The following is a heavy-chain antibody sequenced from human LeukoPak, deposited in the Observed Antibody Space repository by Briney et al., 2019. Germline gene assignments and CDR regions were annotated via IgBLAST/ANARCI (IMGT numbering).Heavy chain of an antibody. CDR1: GVSISSGGYY. Sequence: PSETLSLTCTVSGVSISSGGYYWSWLRQHPGKGLEWIGYIYYSGSTYYNPSLKSRVTISVDTSKSQFSLKLSSVTAADTAVYYCARVSVGILPNWFDPWGQGTLVTVSS. CDR2: IYYSGST. CDR3: ARVSVGILPNWFDP. D-gene: IGHD3-3*01. V-gene: IGHV4-31*03. J-gene: IGHJ5*02.